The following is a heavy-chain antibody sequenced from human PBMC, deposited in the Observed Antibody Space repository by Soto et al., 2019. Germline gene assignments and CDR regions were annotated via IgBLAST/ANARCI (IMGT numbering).Heavy chain of an antibody. CDR2: ISYDGSNK. V-gene: IGHV3-30-3*01. CDR1: GFTFSSYA. Sequence: PGGSLRLSCSSSGFTFSSYAMHWVRQAPGKGLEWVAVISYDGSNKYYADSVKGRFTISRDNSKNTLYLQMNSLRAEDTAVYYCARESLGKPPYRGEQGGYFDYWGQGTLVTVSS. J-gene: IGHJ4*02. D-gene: IGHD2-21*01. CDR3: ARESLGKPPYRGEQGGYFDY.